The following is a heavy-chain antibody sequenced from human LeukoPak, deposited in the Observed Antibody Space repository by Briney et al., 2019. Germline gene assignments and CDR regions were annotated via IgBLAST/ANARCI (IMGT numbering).Heavy chain of an antibody. CDR2: ITPFNGNT. CDR1: GYTLTELS. V-gene: IGHV1-45*02. D-gene: IGHD3-22*01. CDR3: ARVLDYYYDSSGYYGN. Sequence: TVASVKVSCKVSGYTLTELSMHWVRQAPGQALEWMGWITPFNGNTNYAQKFQDRVTITRDTSISTAYMELSRLRSDDTAVYYCARVLDYYYDSSGYYGNWGQGTLVTVSS. J-gene: IGHJ4*02.